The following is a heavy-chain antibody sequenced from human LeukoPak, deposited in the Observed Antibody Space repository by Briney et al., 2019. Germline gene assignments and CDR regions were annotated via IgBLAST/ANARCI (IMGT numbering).Heavy chain of an antibody. CDR1: GGTISSSNYD. D-gene: IGHD2-2*02. CDR3: ARIRDCSSTSCYTSRGHYMDV. J-gene: IGHJ6*03. V-gene: IGHV4-39*01. Sequence: SETLSLTCTVSGGTISSSNYDWGWIRQPPGKGLEWIGSIYYSGSTYYNPSLKSRVTISVDTSKNQFSLKLSSVTAADTAVYYCARIRDCSSTSCYTSRGHYMDVWGKGTTVTVSS. CDR2: IYYSGST.